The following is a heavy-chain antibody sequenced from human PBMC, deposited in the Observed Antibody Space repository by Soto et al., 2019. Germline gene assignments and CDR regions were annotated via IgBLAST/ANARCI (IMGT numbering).Heavy chain of an antibody. V-gene: IGHV5-51*01. Sequence: PGESLKISCKGSGYNFASYWLGWVRQMPGKDLEWMGIIYPGDSDARYSPSFQGQVTMSADKSISTAYLQWGSLRAEDTAVYYCAKLYPRIAAVPNWFDPWGQGTLVTVSS. J-gene: IGHJ5*02. D-gene: IGHD6-13*01. CDR3: AKLYPRIAAVPNWFDP. CDR1: GYNFASYW. CDR2: IYPGDSDA.